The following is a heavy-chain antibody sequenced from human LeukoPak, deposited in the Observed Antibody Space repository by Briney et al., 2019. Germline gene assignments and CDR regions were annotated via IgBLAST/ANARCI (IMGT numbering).Heavy chain of an antibody. J-gene: IGHJ4*02. V-gene: IGHV4-59*01. CDR3: ASQAYYGSGGFDY. CDR2: IYYSGST. D-gene: IGHD3-10*01. CDR1: GGSISSYY. Sequence: SETLSLTCTVSGGSISSYYWSWIRQPPGKGLEWIGYIYYSGSTNYNPSLKSRVTISVDTSKNQFSLKLSSVTAADTAVYYCASQAYYGSGGFDYWGQGTLVTVSS.